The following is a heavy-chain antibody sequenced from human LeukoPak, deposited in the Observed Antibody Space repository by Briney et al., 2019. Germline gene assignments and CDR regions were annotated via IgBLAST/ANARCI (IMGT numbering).Heavy chain of an antibody. V-gene: IGHV4-39*01. D-gene: IGHD3-22*01. CDR1: GGSISSSSYY. J-gene: IGHJ4*02. CDR3: ARQARSNYCDSSGYYSAPASIDY. Sequence: PSETLSLTCTVSGGSISSSSYYWGWIRQPPGKGLEWIGTIYYSGSTYYNPSLKSRVTISVDTSKNQFSLKLSSVTAADTAVYYCARQARSNYCDSSGYYSAPASIDYWGQGTLVTVSS. CDR2: IYYSGST.